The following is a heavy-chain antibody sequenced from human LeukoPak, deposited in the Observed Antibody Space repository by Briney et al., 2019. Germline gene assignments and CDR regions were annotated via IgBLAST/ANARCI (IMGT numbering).Heavy chain of an antibody. D-gene: IGHD1-26*01. CDR1: GFTFSSYA. Sequence: PGGSLRLSCAASGFTFSSYAMSWVRQAPGKWLEWVSAISGSGGSTYYADSVKGRFTISRDNSKNTLYLQMNSLRAEDTAVYYCANPAVGGATYYYYYYMDVWGKGTTVTVSS. J-gene: IGHJ6*03. CDR2: ISGSGGST. CDR3: ANPAVGGATYYYYYYMDV. V-gene: IGHV3-23*01.